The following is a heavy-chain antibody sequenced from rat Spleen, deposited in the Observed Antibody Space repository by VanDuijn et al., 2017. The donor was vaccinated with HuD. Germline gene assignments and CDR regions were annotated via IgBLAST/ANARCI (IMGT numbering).Heavy chain of an antibody. CDR2: ISPTGAIT. J-gene: IGHJ4*01. CDR1: GFTFSNYG. V-gene: IGHV5-19*01. CDR3: ATDGYYDGTYYSVYIMDA. D-gene: IGHD1-12*02. Sequence: EVHLVESGGGLVQPGRSLKLSSAASGFTFSNYGMHWIRQAPTKVLEWVASISPTGAITNNRDSVKGRFTISRDNAKSTLYLQMDSLRSEDTATYYCATDGYYDGTYYSVYIMDAWGQGASVTVSS.